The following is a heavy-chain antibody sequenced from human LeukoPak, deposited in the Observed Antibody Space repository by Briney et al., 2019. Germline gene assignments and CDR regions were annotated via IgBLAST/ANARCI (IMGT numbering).Heavy chain of an antibody. CDR1: GGSFSGYY. CDR2: INHSGTT. CDR3: AREGSAVTNFDY. V-gene: IGHV4-34*01. J-gene: IGHJ4*02. D-gene: IGHD3-10*01. Sequence: SETLSLTCAVYGGSFSGYYWSWIRQPPGKGLEWIGEINHSGTTNYNPSLKSRVTISVDTSKNQFSLKLSSVTAADTAVYYCAREGSAVTNFDYWGQETLVTVSS.